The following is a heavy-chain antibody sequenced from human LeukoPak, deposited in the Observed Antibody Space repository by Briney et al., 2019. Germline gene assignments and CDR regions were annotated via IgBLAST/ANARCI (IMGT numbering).Heavy chain of an antibody. V-gene: IGHV3-9*01. D-gene: IGHD3-22*01. CDR3: AKDSQALYYYDSSGYFEY. J-gene: IGHJ4*02. Sequence: GRSLRLSCTASGFTFDDHAMHWVRQAPGKGLEWVSAISWNSGSIVYADSVKGRFTISRDNARNSLYLQMNSLRAEDTALYFCAKDSQALYYYDSSGYFEYWGQGTLVTVSS. CDR2: ISWNSGSI. CDR1: GFTFDDHA.